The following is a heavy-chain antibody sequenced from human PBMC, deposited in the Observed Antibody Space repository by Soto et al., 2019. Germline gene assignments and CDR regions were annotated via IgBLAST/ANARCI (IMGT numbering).Heavy chain of an antibody. V-gene: IGHV3-15*01. CDR2: IKSKTDGGTT. CDR3: TTEIGXSSWLGALYYYYYGMDV. Sequence: PGGSLRLSCAASGFTFSNAWMSWVRQAPGKGLEWVGRIKSKTDGGTTDYAAPVKGRFTISRDDSKNTLYLQMNSLKTEDTAVYYCTTEIGXSSWLGALYYYYYGMDVWGQGTTVTVSS. CDR1: GFTFSNAW. J-gene: IGHJ6*02. D-gene: IGHD5-18*01.